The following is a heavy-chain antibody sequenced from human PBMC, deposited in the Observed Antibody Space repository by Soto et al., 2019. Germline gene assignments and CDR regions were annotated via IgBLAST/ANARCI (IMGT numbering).Heavy chain of an antibody. CDR3: ATVGDDYGDYFDY. D-gene: IGHD4-17*01. J-gene: IGHJ4*02. CDR1: GDSISSSSYY. CDR2: IYYSGST. V-gene: IGHV4-39*01. Sequence: SETLSLTCTVSGDSISSSSYYWGWIRQPPGKGLEWIGSIYYSGSTYYSPSLKSRVTISVDTSKNQFSLKLTSVTAADTAVYYCATVGDDYGDYFDYWGQGTLVTVSS.